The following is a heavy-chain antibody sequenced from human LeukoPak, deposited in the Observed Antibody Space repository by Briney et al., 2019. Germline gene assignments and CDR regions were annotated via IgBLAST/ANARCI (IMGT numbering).Heavy chain of an antibody. CDR2: ISSSGSTI. D-gene: IGHD1-26*01. V-gene: IGHV3-11*04. CDR3: ARDSSGSYPRSGFFDY. J-gene: IGHJ4*02. CDR1: GFTFSDYY. Sequence: GGSLRLSCAASGFTFSDYYMSWIRQAPGKGLEWVSYISSSGSTIYYADSVKGRFTISRDNAKNSLYLQMNSLRAEDTAVYCCARDSSGSYPRSGFFDYWGQGTLVTVSS.